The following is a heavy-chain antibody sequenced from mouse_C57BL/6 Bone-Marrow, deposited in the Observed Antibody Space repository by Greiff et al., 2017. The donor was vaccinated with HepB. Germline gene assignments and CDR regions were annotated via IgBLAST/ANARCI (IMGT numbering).Heavy chain of an antibody. CDR1: GFSLTSYG. D-gene: IGHD4-1*01. J-gene: IGHJ4*01. CDR3: AKTTWDVGMDY. V-gene: IGHV2-3*01. CDR2: IWGDGST. Sequence: VKLMESGPGLVAPSQSLSITCTVSGFSLTSYGVSWVRQPPGKGLEWLGVIWGDGSTNYHSAHISRLSISKDNSKSQVVLKLNSLQTDDTATYYCAKTTWDVGMDYWGQGTSVTVSS.